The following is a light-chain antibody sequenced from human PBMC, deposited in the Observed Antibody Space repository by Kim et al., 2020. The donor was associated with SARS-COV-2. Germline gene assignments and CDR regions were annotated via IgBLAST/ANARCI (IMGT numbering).Light chain of an antibody. V-gene: IGKV3-11*01. CDR2: DAS. CDR1: QSVSNY. Sequence: SPGERATLSCRARQSVSNYLAWYQQKPGQAPRLLIYDASNRATGIPARFSGSGSGTDFTLTISSLEPEDFAVYYCQQRSNWPPLTFGGGTKVEIK. J-gene: IGKJ4*02. CDR3: QQRSNWPPLT.